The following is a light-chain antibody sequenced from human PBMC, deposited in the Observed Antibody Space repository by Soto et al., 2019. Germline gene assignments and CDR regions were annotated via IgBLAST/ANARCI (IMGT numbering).Light chain of an antibody. CDR1: SRDVGAYDY. CDR3: SSYNTNRTWV. CDR2: DVS. V-gene: IGLV2-14*01. Sequence: QSALTQPASVSGSPGQSITISCTGTSRDVGAYDYVSWFQQHPDEAPKLMIYDVSNRPSGVSSRFSGSKSGNTASLTISGLQVEDEADYYCSSYNTNRTWVFGGGTKLT. J-gene: IGLJ3*02.